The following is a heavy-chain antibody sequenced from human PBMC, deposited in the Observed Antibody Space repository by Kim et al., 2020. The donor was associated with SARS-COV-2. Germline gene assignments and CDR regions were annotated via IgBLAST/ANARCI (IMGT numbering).Heavy chain of an antibody. J-gene: IGHJ4*02. D-gene: IGHD4-17*01. Sequence: ASVKVSCKASGYTFTSYYMHWVRQAPGQGLEWMGIINPSGGSTSHAQKSQGRVTMTRDTSTSTAHMELSSLRSEDTAVYYCARDYGHYGDYWGQATLVT. CDR3: ARDYGHYGDY. CDR1: GYTFTSYY. CDR2: INPSGGST. V-gene: IGHV1-46*01.